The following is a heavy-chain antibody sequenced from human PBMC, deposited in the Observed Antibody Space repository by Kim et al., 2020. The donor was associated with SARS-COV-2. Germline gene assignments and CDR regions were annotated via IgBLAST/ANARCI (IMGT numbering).Heavy chain of an antibody. CDR2: I. Sequence: IYYADSVKGRFTISRDNAKNSLYLQMNSLRAEDTAVYYCASDSNLIYFDYWGQGTLVTVSS. CDR3: ASDSNLIYFDY. D-gene: IGHD1-1*01. V-gene: IGHV3-21*01. J-gene: IGHJ4*02.